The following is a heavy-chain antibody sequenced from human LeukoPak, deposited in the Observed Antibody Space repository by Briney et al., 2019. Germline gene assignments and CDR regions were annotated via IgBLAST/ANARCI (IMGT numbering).Heavy chain of an antibody. CDR1: GFNFRSYA. CDR3: ANIAAAGTRWSFEY. Sequence: GGSLRLSCSASGFNFRSYAMTWVRQAPGKGLEWVSAITGSGADTYYADSVRGRFTISRDNSKNILYLQVNNLRGDDTAVYYRANIAAAGTRWSFEYWGQGTLVTVSS. V-gene: IGHV3-23*01. J-gene: IGHJ4*02. CDR2: ITGSGADT. D-gene: IGHD6-13*01.